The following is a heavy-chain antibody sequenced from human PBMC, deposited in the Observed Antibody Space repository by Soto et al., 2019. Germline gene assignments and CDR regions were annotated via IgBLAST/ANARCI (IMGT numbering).Heavy chain of an antibody. V-gene: IGHV1-69*01. Sequence: QVQLVQSGAEVKRPGSSVKVSCKASGGTFSSYAISWLRQPPGQGLEWWGGIIPIFGTANYAQKSQGRVTITADESTSTAYMELSSLRSEDTAVYYCARGEAGPDYYYYGMDVWGQGTTVTVSS. CDR2: IIPIFGTA. CDR3: ARGEAGPDYYYYGMDV. CDR1: GGTFSSYA. D-gene: IGHD6-19*01. J-gene: IGHJ6*02.